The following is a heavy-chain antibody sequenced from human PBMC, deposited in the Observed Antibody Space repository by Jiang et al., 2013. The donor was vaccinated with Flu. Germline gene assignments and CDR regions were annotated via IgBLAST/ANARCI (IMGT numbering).Heavy chain of an antibody. CDR1: GGTFSSYA. D-gene: IGHD5-18*01. J-gene: IGHJ5*02. CDR3: ARDVGQYDTAMDLWFDP. Sequence: SGAEVKKPGSSVKVSCKASGGTFSSYAISWVRQAPGQGLEWMGGIIPIFGTANYAQKFQGRVTITADESTSTAYMELSSLRSEDTAVYYCARDVGQYDTAMDLWFDPWGQGTLVTVSS. V-gene: IGHV1-69*01. CDR2: IIPIFGTA.